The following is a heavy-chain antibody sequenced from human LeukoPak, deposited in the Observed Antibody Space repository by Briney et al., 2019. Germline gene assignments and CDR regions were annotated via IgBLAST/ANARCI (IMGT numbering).Heavy chain of an antibody. D-gene: IGHD3-10*01. J-gene: IGHJ4*02. V-gene: IGHV3-7*01. Sequence: GGSLRLSCAASGFTFSSYWMSWVRQAPGKGLEWVANIKQDGSEKYYVDSVKGRFTVSRDNAKNSLYLQMSSLRAEDTAVYYCARDWFGELLYPTFDYWGQGTLVTVSS. CDR1: GFTFSSYW. CDR3: ARDWFGELLYPTFDY. CDR2: IKQDGSEK.